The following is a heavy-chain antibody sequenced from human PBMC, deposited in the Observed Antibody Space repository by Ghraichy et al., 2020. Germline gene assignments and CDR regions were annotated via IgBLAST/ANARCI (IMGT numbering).Heavy chain of an antibody. V-gene: IGHV4-4*02. D-gene: IGHD4-17*01. J-gene: IGHJ4*02. CDR2: IYHSGET. CDR1: GGSISSSNW. Sequence: SETLSLTCAVSGGSISSSNWWCWVRQSPGKGLEWIGEIYHSGETNYNPSLKSRVTISQDKSKNQFSLKLSSVTAADTAVYYCARGRGGDLPLDYWGQGTLVIVSS. CDR3: ARGRGGDLPLDY.